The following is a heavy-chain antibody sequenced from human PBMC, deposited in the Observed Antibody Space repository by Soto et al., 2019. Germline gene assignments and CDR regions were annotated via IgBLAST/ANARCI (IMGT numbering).Heavy chain of an antibody. CDR1: GFTFSDYY. CDR3: ASVHFWTMDV. D-gene: IGHD3-3*02. CDR2: ISDSTRTI. V-gene: IGHV3-11*01. J-gene: IGHJ6*02. Sequence: GGSLRLSCAASGFTFSDYYMTWIRQAPGKGLECVSYISDSTRTIYHADSVKGRFTISRDNAKNSLYFQINSLRAEDTAVYYCASVHFWTMDVWGQGTTVTVSS.